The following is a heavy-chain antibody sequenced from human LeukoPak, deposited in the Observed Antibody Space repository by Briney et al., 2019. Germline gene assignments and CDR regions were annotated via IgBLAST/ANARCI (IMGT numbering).Heavy chain of an antibody. CDR2: ISAYNGNT. Sequence: GASVKVSCKASGYTFTSYGISWVRQAPGQGLEWMGWISAYNGNTNYAQKLQGRVTMTTDTSTSTAYMELRSLRSDDTAVYYCARVELERRSDYYYYMDVWGKGTTVTVSS. CDR1: GYTFTSYG. D-gene: IGHD1-1*01. J-gene: IGHJ6*03. CDR3: ARVELERRSDYYYYMDV. V-gene: IGHV1-18*01.